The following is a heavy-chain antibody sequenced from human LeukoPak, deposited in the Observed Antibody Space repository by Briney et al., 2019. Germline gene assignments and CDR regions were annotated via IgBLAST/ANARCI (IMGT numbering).Heavy chain of an antibody. D-gene: IGHD6-13*01. CDR1: GFTFSNYW. CDR3: AKGRPGTLYYYMDV. V-gene: IGHV3-21*01. J-gene: IGHJ6*03. Sequence: GGSLRLSCAASGFTFSNYWMHWVRQAPGKGLEWVSSISSSSGYIYYAGSVKGRFTMSRDNAKNSLYLQMNSLRAEDTAVYYCAKGRPGTLYYYMDVWGKGTTVTVSS. CDR2: ISSSSGYI.